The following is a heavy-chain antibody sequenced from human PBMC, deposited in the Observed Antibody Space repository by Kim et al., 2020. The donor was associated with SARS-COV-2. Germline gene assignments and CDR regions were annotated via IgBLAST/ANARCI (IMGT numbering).Heavy chain of an antibody. J-gene: IGHJ5*02. Sequence: SETLSLTCTVSGGSISSGGYYWSWIRQHPGKGLEWIGYIYYSGSTYYNPSLKSRVTISVDTSKNQFSLKLSSVTAADTAGYYCAREYSGWFDPWGQGTLVTVSS. CDR1: GGSISSGGYY. D-gene: IGHD2-15*01. CDR2: IYYSGST. V-gene: IGHV4-31*03. CDR3: AREYSGWFDP.